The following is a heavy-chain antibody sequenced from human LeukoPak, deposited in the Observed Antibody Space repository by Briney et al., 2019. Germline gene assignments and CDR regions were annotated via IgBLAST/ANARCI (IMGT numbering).Heavy chain of an antibody. CDR2: INSDGSST. CDR3: AKDVTPDGAWDIDY. V-gene: IGHV3-74*01. Sequence: GGSLRLSCAASGFTFSNYWMHWVRQAPGKGLVWVSRINSDGSSTSYADSVKGRFTISRDNAKNTLHLQMNSLRAEDTAVYYCAKDVTPDGAWDIDYWGQGTLVAVSS. CDR1: GFTFSNYW. D-gene: IGHD4-17*01. J-gene: IGHJ4*02.